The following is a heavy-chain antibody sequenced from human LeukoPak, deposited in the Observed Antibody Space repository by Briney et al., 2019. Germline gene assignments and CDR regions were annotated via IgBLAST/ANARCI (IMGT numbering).Heavy chain of an antibody. CDR2: IWPSDSDT. J-gene: IGHJ4*02. V-gene: IGHV5-51*01. Sequence: GESLKISCKGSGYSFTSYWIGWVRQLPGKGLEWMGIIWPSDSDTRYSPSFRGRVIISADKSISTAYLQWSSLKASDTAIYYCARPNVYWGQGTLVTVSS. D-gene: IGHD4/OR15-4a*01. CDR3: ARPNVY. CDR1: GYSFTSYW.